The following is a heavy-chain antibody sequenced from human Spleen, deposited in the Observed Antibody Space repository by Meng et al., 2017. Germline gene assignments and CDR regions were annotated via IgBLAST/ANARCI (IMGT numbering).Heavy chain of an antibody. CDR1: GDSVSSNSAA. V-gene: IGHV6-1*01. J-gene: IGHJ4*02. CDR2: TYYRSKWFN. D-gene: IGHD3-3*01. Sequence: SQTLSLTCAISGDSVSSNSAAWNWIRQSPSRGLEWLGRTYYRSKWFNDYAVSVKSRITINADTSKNHFSLHLTSVTPEDTAVYYCARDSLYYDFWSGYSFDFWGQGALVTVSS. CDR3: ARDSLYYDFWSGYSFDF.